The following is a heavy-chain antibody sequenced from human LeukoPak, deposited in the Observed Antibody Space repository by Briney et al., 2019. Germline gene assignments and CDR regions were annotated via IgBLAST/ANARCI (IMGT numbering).Heavy chain of an antibody. CDR2: ISAYNGNT. V-gene: IGHV1-18*04. CDR1: GYTFTGYY. D-gene: IGHD3-10*01. CDR3: ARGTYGSGEYYFDY. J-gene: IGHJ4*02. Sequence: ASVKVSCKASGYTFTGYYMHWVRQAPGQGLEWMGWISAYNGNTNYAQKLQGRVTMTTDTSTSTAYMELRSLRSDDTAVYYCARGTYGSGEYYFDYWGQGTLVTVSS.